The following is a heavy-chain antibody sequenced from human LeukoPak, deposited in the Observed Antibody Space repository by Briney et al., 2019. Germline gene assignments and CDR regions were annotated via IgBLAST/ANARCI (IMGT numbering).Heavy chain of an antibody. CDR1: GFTFSSYA. D-gene: IGHD2-2*01. CDR3: TTDLWWDIVVVPAALDAFDI. V-gene: IGHV3-23*01. J-gene: IGHJ3*02. Sequence: GGSLRLSCAASGFTFSSYAMSWVRQAPGKGLEWVSAISGSGGSTYYADSVKGRFTISRDNSKNTLYLQMNSLKTEDTAVYYCTTDLWWDIVVVPAALDAFDIWGQGTMVTVSS. CDR2: ISGSGGST.